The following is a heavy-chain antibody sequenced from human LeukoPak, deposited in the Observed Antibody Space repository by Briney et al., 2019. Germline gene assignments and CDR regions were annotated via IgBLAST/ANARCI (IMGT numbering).Heavy chain of an antibody. D-gene: IGHD1-14*01. CDR3: ARGPQSLTTRGSWFDP. CDR1: GFTFSSYW. J-gene: IGHJ5*02. V-gene: IGHV3-74*01. CDR2: INSDGSST. Sequence: GGSLRLSCAASGFTFSSYWMHWVRQAPGKGLVWVSRINSDGSSTSYADSVKGRFTISRDNAKNTLSLQMNSLRAEDTAVYYCARGPQSLTTRGSWFDPWGQGTLVTVFS.